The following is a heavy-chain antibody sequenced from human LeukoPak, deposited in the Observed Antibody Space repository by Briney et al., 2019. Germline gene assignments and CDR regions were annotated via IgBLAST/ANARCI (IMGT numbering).Heavy chain of an antibody. J-gene: IGHJ1*01. CDR2: IWYDGSNK. V-gene: IGHV3-33*08. CDR1: GFTFSSYG. Sequence: PGRSLRLSCAASGFTFSSYGMHWVRQAPGKGLEWVAVIWYDGSNKYYADSVKGRFTISRDNSKNTLYLQMHSLRAEDTAVFYCARSETTVTTDLSLQHWGQGTLVTVSS. CDR3: ARSETTVTTDLSLQH. D-gene: IGHD4-17*01.